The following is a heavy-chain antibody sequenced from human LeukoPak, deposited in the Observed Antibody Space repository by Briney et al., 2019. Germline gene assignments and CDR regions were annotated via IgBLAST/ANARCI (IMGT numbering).Heavy chain of an antibody. CDR1: GYIFTSYY. V-gene: IGHV1-46*01. D-gene: IGHD6-25*01. Sequence: ASLKVSCKASGYIFTSYYIHWVRQAPGQGLEWMGIINPSGGSTGYAQKFQGRVTMTRDTSTSTVYMELNSLRSDDTAVYHCARALPHVRSGYYYYYMDVWGKGTTVTISS. CDR2: INPSGGST. CDR3: ARALPHVRSGYYYYYMDV. J-gene: IGHJ6*03.